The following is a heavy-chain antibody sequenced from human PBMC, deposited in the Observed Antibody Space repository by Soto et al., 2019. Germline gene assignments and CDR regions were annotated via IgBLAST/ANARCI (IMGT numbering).Heavy chain of an antibody. CDR2: INAGNGNT. Sequence: QVQLVQSGAEVKKPGASVKVSCKASGYTFTSYAMHWVRQAPGQRLEWMGWINAGNGNTKYSQKFQGRVTITMDTSESTAYMELSSLRSEDTDVYYCARGSVSSSPTETWFAPWGQGTLVTVSS. CDR1: GYTFTSYA. J-gene: IGHJ5*02. D-gene: IGHD6-6*01. CDR3: ARGSVSSSPTETWFAP. V-gene: IGHV1-3*01.